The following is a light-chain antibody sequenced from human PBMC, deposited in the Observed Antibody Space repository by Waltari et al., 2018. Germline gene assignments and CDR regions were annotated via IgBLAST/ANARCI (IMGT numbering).Light chain of an antibody. CDR3: QQRNSYPIT. CDR1: QGINDY. CDR2: TAS. J-gene: IGKJ5*01. Sequence: IQLTQSPSSLSTSVGDRVTITSRASQGINDYLTWYQQKPGKAPKLLIYTASTLQSGVPSRFSGSGSGTHFTLTISSLQPEDFATYYCQQRNSYPITFGQGTRLE. V-gene: IGKV1-9*01.